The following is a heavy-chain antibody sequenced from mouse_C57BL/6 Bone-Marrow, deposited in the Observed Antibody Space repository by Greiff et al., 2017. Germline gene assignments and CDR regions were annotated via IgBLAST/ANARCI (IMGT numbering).Heavy chain of an antibody. J-gene: IGHJ1*03. Sequence: VQLQQSGAELVRPGTSVKVSCKASGYAFTNYLIEWVKQRPGQGLEWIGVINPGSGGTHYNEKFKGKATLTADQSSSTAYMKLSSLTSEDSAVYFCARDYSNSYWYCDVWGTGTTVTVSS. CDR2: INPGSGGT. D-gene: IGHD2-5*01. CDR3: ARDYSNSYWYCDV. V-gene: IGHV1-54*01. CDR1: GYAFTNYL.